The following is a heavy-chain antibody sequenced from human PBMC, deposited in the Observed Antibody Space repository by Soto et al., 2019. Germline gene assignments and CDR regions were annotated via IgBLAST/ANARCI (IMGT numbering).Heavy chain of an antibody. CDR1: GVSISSGGYS. CDR3: AREKSSVDTAMVSQFDY. Sequence: SETLSLTCTVSGVSISSGGYSWSWIRQHPGKGLEWIGYIYYSGSTYYDPSLKSRVTISVDTSKNQFSLKLSSVTAADTAVYYCAREKSSVDTAMVSQFDYWGQGTLVTVSS. J-gene: IGHJ4*02. CDR2: IYYSGST. D-gene: IGHD5-18*01. V-gene: IGHV4-31*03.